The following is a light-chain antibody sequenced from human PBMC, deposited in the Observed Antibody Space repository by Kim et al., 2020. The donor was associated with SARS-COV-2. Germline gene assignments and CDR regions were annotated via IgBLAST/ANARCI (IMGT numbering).Light chain of an antibody. CDR3: QTYDSSLRAYV. Sequence: QSVLTRSPSVSGVPGQRVTISCTGSGSNIGAGYEVHWYQQIPGRAPRLLIYADKNRPSGVPDRFSGSKSGTSASLAITGLQDEDEADYYCQTYDSSLRAYVFGSGTKVTVL. J-gene: IGLJ1*01. V-gene: IGLV1-40*01. CDR2: ADK. CDR1: GSNIGAGYE.